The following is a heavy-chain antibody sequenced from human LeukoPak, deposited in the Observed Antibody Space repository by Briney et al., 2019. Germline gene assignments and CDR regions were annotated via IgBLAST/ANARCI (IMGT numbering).Heavy chain of an antibody. J-gene: IGHJ3*02. CDR3: ARPGITAFDI. D-gene: IGHD3-10*01. CDR1: GFTLSSHN. CDR2: ISSSGSIT. Sequence: GGSLRLSCVASGFTLSSHNINWVRQAPGKGLEWVSHISSSGSITYYGDSVKGRITISRDNAKNSVSLYMNSLRAEDSAVYYCARPGITAFDIWGQGAMVTVSS. V-gene: IGHV3-48*01.